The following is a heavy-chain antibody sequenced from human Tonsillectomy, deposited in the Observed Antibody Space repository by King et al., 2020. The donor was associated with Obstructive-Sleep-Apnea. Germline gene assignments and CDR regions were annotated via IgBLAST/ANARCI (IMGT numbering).Heavy chain of an antibody. J-gene: IGHJ4*02. CDR3: AKDYYDILTVPNY. Sequence: GQLVQSGGGLVQPGRSLRLSCAASGFTFDDYAMHWVRQAPGKGLEWVSGITWNSGSIGYADSVKGRFTISRDNAKKSLYLQMYSLRAEDTALYYCAKDYYDILTVPNYWGQGTLVTVSS. D-gene: IGHD3-9*01. CDR2: ITWNSGSI. V-gene: IGHV3-9*01. CDR1: GFTFDDYA.